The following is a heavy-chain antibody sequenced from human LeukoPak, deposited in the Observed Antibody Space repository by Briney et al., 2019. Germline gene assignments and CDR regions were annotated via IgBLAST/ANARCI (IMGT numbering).Heavy chain of an antibody. Sequence: SQTLSLTCAISGDSVSSNSATWNWIRQSPSRGLEWLGRTYFRSKWSNDYAVSVKSRITINPDTSKNQFSLQLNSVTPEDTAVYFCARNLARDVSGRYGPPDAFDIWGQGTMVTVSS. D-gene: IGHD1-26*01. J-gene: IGHJ3*02. V-gene: IGHV6-1*01. CDR1: GDSVSSNSAT. CDR3: ARNLARDVSGRYGPPDAFDI. CDR2: TYFRSKWSN.